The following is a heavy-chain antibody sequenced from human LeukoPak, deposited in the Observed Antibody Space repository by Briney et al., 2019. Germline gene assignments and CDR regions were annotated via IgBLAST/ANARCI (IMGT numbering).Heavy chain of an antibody. CDR2: IYYSGST. V-gene: IGHV4-31*03. D-gene: IGHD3-10*01. Sequence: SETLSLTCTVSGGSVSSGGYYWSWIRQHPGKGLEWIGYIYYSGSTYYNPSLKSRVTISVDTSKNQFSLRLSSVTAADTAVYYCARSGSGGYSWFDPWGQGTLVTVSS. CDR3: ARSGSGGYSWFDP. CDR1: GGSVSSGGYY. J-gene: IGHJ5*02.